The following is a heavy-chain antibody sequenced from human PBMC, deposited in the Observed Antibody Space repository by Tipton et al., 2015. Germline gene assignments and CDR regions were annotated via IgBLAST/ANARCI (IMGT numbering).Heavy chain of an antibody. J-gene: IGHJ2*01. Sequence: TLSLTCTVSGASISSYYWSWIRQPPGKGLEWIGYIYYSGSTHYNPSLKSRVTISVDTSKNQFSLKLSSVTAAETAVYYCASGITGFDLWGRGTLVTVSS. CDR2: IYYSGST. D-gene: IGHD3-3*01. V-gene: IGHV4-59*08. CDR1: GASISSYY. CDR3: ASGITGFDL.